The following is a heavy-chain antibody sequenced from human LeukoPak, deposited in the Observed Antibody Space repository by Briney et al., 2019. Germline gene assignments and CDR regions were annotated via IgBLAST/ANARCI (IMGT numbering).Heavy chain of an antibody. CDR3: ARPRGIVAAAWFDP. J-gene: IGHJ5*02. CDR1: GGSFSGYY. D-gene: IGHD6-13*01. CDR2: INHSGST. Sequence: SETLSLTCAVYGGSFSGYYWSWIRQPPGKGLEWIGEINHSGSTNYNPSLKSRVTISVDTSKNQFSLKLSSVTAADTAVYYCARPRGIVAAAWFDPWGQGTLVTVSS. V-gene: IGHV4-34*01.